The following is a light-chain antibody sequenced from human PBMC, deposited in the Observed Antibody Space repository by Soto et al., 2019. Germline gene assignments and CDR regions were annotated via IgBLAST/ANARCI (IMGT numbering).Light chain of an antibody. J-gene: IGKJ1*01. CDR2: KAS. CDR3: QHYNSYAEA. Sequence: DIQMTQSPSTLSGSVGDRVTITCRASQTISCWLAWYQQKPGKAPKLLSYKASTLKSWNPSRCSGSGSGTEFTLTISSREPDDFPTYACQHYNSYAEAFGQGTKV. V-gene: IGKV1-5*03. CDR1: QTISCW.